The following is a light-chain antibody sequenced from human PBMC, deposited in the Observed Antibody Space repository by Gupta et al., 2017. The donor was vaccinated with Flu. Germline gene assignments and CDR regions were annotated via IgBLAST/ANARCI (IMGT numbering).Light chain of an antibody. J-gene: IGKJ3*01. Sequence: TLSLSPGDRATLSCRASQTISGFLAWYQQKPGQAPRLLIFDASHRATDIPARFSGSGDGTDFTLTISSREPEDFAVYYCHHLDNGPPLYTFGPGTKVDI. CDR3: HHLDNGPPLYT. CDR2: DAS. V-gene: IGKV3-11*01. CDR1: QTISGF.